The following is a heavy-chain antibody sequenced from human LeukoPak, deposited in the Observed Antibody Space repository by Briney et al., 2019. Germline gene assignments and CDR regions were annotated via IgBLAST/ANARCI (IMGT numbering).Heavy chain of an antibody. CDR2: ISSSSSYI. V-gene: IGHV3-21*01. Sequence: GGSLRLSCAASGFTFSSYSMNWVRQAPGKGLEWVSSISSSSSYIYYADSVKGRFTISRDNAKNSLYLQMNSLRAEDTAAYYCARDGWGIHNYYYGMDVWGQGTTVTVSS. D-gene: IGHD3-10*01. CDR1: GFTFSSYS. J-gene: IGHJ6*02. CDR3: ARDGWGIHNYYYGMDV.